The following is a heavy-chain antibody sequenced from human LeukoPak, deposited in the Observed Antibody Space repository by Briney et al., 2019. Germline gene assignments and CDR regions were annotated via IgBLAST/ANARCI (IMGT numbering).Heavy chain of an antibody. CDR3: AKELANTMVRGYYYYYYGMDV. V-gene: IGHV3-23*01. D-gene: IGHD3-10*01. Sequence: GGSLRLSCAVSGITLSNYGMSWVRQAPGKGLEWVAGISDSGGRTNYADSVKGRFTISRDNPKNTLYLQMNSLRAEDAAVYYCAKELANTMVRGYYYYYYGMDVWGQGTTVTVSS. CDR1: GITLSNYG. CDR2: ISDSGGRT. J-gene: IGHJ6*02.